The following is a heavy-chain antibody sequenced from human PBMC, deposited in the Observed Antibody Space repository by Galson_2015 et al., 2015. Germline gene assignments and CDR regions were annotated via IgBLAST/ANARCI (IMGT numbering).Heavy chain of an antibody. V-gene: IGHV3-9*01. Sequence: SLRLSCAASGFTFDDYAMHWVRQAPGKGLEWVSGISWNRGSIDYADSVKGRFTISRDNAKNSLYLQMNSLRAEDTALYYCAKDRSPQGHNCFDPWGQGTLVTVSS. CDR2: ISWNRGSI. CDR3: AKDRSPQGHNCFDP. CDR1: GFTFDDYA. J-gene: IGHJ5*02.